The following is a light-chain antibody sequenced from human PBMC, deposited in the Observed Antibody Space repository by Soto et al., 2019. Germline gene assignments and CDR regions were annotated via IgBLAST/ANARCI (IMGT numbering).Light chain of an antibody. Sequence: QSVLTQPPSASGSPGQSVTISCTGASSDVGGYNYVSWFQQHPGKAPKLMIYEVTKRPSGVPDRFSGSKSGNTASLTVSGLQADDEADYYCSSYAGSNYVFGTGTKLTVL. V-gene: IGLV2-8*01. J-gene: IGLJ1*01. CDR2: EVT. CDR1: SSDVGGYNY. CDR3: SSYAGSNYV.